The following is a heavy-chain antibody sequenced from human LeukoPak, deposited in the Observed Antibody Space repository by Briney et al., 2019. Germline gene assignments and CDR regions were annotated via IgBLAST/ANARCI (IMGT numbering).Heavy chain of an antibody. CDR2: INPNSGGT. V-gene: IGHV1-2*02. D-gene: IGHD6-19*01. J-gene: IGHJ4*02. CDR1: GYTFTGYY. CDR3: ARKPTGWPFDY. Sequence: GASVKVSCKASGYTFTGYYMHWVRQAPGQGLEWMGWINPNSGGTNYAQRFQGRVTMTTDTSTTTAYMELRSLRSDDTAVYFCARKPTGWPFDYWGQGTLVTVSS.